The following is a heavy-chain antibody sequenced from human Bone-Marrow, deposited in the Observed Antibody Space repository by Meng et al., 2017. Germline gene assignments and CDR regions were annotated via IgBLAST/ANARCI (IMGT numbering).Heavy chain of an antibody. V-gene: IGHV1-46*01. CDR1: GYTFTSYY. CDR3: ARDLEVDTATNWFDP. D-gene: IGHD5-18*01. CDR2: INPSGGST. J-gene: IGHJ5*02. Sequence: QVQLGQAGAEVKKPGASVKVSCTASGYTFTSYYRHWVRQAPGQGLEWMGIINPSGGSTSYAQKFQGRVTMTRDTSTSTVYMELSSLRSEDTAVYYCARDLEVDTATNWFDPWGQGTLVTVSS.